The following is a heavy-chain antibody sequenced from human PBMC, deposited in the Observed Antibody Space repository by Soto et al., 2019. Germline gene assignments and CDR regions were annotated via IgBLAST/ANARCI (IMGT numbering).Heavy chain of an antibody. J-gene: IGHJ6*02. D-gene: IGHD2-15*01. CDR2: ISAYNGNT. V-gene: IGHV1-18*01. CDR3: ARDRLGADIVVVVAAALSGMDV. Sequence: ASVKVSCKASGYTFTSYGISWVRQAPGQGLEWMGWISAYNGNTNYAQKLQGRVTMTTDTSTSTAYMELRSLRSDDTAVYYCARDRLGADIVVVVAAALSGMDVWGQGTTVTVS. CDR1: GYTFTSYG.